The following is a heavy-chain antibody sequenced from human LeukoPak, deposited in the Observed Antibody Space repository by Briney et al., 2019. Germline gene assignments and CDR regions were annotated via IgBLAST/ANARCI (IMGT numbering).Heavy chain of an antibody. CDR1: GFTFITYG. J-gene: IGHJ4*02. Sequence: PGGSLRLSCAASGFTFITYGMHWVRQAPGKGLEWVAVIWNDGSKKYYADSVKGRFTISRDNYKNVLYLQMNTLRVDDTAVYYCAKDRNIVIIPAAIEGFDHWGLGTLVTVSS. CDR3: AKDRNIVIIPAAIEGFDH. D-gene: IGHD2-2*01. CDR2: IWNDGSKK. V-gene: IGHV3-33*06.